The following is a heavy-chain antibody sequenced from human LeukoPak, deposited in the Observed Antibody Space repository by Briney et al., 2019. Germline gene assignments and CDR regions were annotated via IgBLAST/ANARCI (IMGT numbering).Heavy chain of an antibody. CDR2: INHSGST. Sequence: SETLSLTCAVYGGSFSGYYWSWIRQPPGKGLEWIGEINHSGSTNYNPSLKSRVTISVDTSKNQFSLKLSSVIAADTAVYYCARARELVYWGQGTLVTVSS. CDR3: ARARELVY. V-gene: IGHV4-34*01. J-gene: IGHJ4*02. D-gene: IGHD3-10*01. CDR1: GGSFSGYY.